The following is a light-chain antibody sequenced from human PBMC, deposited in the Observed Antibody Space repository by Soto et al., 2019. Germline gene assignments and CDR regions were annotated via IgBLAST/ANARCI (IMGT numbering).Light chain of an antibody. V-gene: IGKV3-15*01. CDR3: HQYYTCPRT. CDR1: QTVTTD. Sequence: EIVITQCPVTLSVSPGERATLTCRASQTVTTDLAWYQQKPGQAPRLVIHGASTRATDFPARFSGSGSGTEFTLTIGSLQSEDIAVYYCHQYYTCPRTFGQGTKGGYQ. J-gene: IGKJ1*01. CDR2: GAS.